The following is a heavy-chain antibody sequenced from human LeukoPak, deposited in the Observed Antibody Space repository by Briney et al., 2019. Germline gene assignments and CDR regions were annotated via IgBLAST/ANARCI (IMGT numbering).Heavy chain of an antibody. Sequence: PSQTLSLTCTVSGGSISSGSYYWSWIRQPAGKGLEWIGRIYTSGSTNYNPSLKSRVTISVDTSKNQFSLKLSSVNAADTAVYYCARELREGYCTNGVCLPFDYWGQGTLVTVSS. CDR2: IYTSGST. D-gene: IGHD2-8*01. J-gene: IGHJ4*02. CDR1: GGSISSGSYY. CDR3: ARELREGYCTNGVCLPFDY. V-gene: IGHV4-61*02.